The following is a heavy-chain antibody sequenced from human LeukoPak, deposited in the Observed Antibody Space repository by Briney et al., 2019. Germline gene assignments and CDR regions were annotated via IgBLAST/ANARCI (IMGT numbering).Heavy chain of an antibody. Sequence: HPGGSLRLSCAASGFTFSSYAMIWVRQAPGKGLEWVSAISGSGGSTYYADSVKGRFTISRDNSKNTLYLQMNSLRAEDTAVYYCAKPRSPKYSSSWFYWGQGTLVTVSS. CDR2: ISGSGGST. CDR3: AKPRSPKYSSSWFY. CDR1: GFTFSSYA. D-gene: IGHD6-13*01. V-gene: IGHV3-23*01. J-gene: IGHJ4*02.